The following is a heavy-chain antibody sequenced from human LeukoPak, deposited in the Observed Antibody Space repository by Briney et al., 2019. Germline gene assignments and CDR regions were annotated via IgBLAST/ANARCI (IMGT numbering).Heavy chain of an antibody. V-gene: IGHV4-34*01. CDR2: INHSGST. J-gene: IGHJ6*02. Sequence: PSETLSLTCAVYGGSFSGYYWSWIRQPPGKGLEWIGGINHSGSTNYNPSLKSRVTISVDTSKNQFSLKLSSVTAADTAVYYCARGDYDILTGTRPHYYYYYGMDVWGQGTTVTVSS. D-gene: IGHD3-9*01. CDR1: GGSFSGYY. CDR3: ARGDYDILTGTRPHYYYYYGMDV.